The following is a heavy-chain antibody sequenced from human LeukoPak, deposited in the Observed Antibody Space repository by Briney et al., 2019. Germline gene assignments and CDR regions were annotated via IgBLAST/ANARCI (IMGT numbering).Heavy chain of an antibody. CDR2: IKYDASST. Sequence: PGGSLRLSCADSGFTFSSHWMHWVRQAPGKGLVWVSRIKYDASSTSYADSVKGRFTISRDNAKNTLYLQMNSLRAEDTAVYYCARPTTMTTIAADAFDIWGQGTMVTVSS. J-gene: IGHJ3*02. D-gene: IGHD4-17*01. CDR1: GFTFSSHW. V-gene: IGHV3-74*01. CDR3: ARPTTMTTIAADAFDI.